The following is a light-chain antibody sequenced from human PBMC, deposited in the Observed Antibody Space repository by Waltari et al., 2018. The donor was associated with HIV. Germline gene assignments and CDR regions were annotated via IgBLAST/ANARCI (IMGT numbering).Light chain of an antibody. CDR2: SNN. V-gene: IGLV1-44*01. J-gene: IGLJ2*01. Sequence: QSVLTQPPSASGTPGQRVTISCSGSSSNIGGNTVKWYQQLPGTAPKLLIYSNNRRPSWFPDRLSGSKVGTSASLAISGLQSEDEADYYCASWDDSLKGVVFGGGTKLTVL. CDR1: SSNIGGNT. CDR3: ASWDDSLKGVV.